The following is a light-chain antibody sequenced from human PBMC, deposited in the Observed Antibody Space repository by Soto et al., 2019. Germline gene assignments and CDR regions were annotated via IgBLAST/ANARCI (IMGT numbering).Light chain of an antibody. J-gene: IGLJ2*01. Sequence: QSALTQPPSASGSPGQSVNISCTGNSSDVDRYNYGSWYQQHPGKAPKLLIYEVTKRPSGVPDRFSGSKSCNTAPLTVSGLQDEDEDDYYCSSYAGNNNLIFGGGTKLTVL. CDR2: EVT. CDR3: SSYAGNNNLI. V-gene: IGLV2-8*01. CDR1: SSDVDRYNY.